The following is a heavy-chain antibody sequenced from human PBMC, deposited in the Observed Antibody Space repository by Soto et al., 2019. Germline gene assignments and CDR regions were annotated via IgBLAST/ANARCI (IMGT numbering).Heavy chain of an antibody. Sequence: QITLKESGPTLVKPTQTLTLTCTFSGFSLSTSGVGVGWIRQPPGKALEWLTFIYWDDDKRNSPFLKSRLTTTKDTSKHQVVLKMTNMDPVDTATYYCAHIVVAGITYYFDSWGQGTLVTVSS. J-gene: IGHJ4*02. CDR2: IYWDDDK. D-gene: IGHD2-15*01. CDR3: AHIVVAGITYYFDS. V-gene: IGHV2-5*02. CDR1: GFSLSTSGVG.